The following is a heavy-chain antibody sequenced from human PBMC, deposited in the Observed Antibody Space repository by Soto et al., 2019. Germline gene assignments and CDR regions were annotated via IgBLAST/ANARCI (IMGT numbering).Heavy chain of an antibody. Sequence: EVRLLESGGGLVQPGGPLRLSCAASGVTFSSYAMSWVRQAPGKGLEWVSTISGSGGSANYADSVKGRFTISRDSSKNTLYLQMNSLRADDTAVYYCARHILITILGYYYGMDVWGQGTTVTVSS. J-gene: IGHJ6*01. D-gene: IGHD3-9*01. CDR1: GVTFSSYA. CDR2: ISGSGGSA. V-gene: IGHV3-23*01. CDR3: ARHILITILGYYYGMDV.